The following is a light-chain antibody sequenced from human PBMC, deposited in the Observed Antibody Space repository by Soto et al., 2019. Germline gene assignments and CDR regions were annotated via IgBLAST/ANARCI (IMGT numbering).Light chain of an antibody. V-gene: IGLV2-14*01. CDR2: EVS. J-gene: IGLJ1*01. Sequence: QSALTQPASVSGSPGQSITISCTGTSSDVGGYNYVSWYQQHPGKAPKLMIYEVSNRPSGVSNRFSGSKSGNTASLTIAGLQAEDEAYYCCSSYTSSSTQVFGTGTKLTVL. CDR3: SSYTSSSTQV. CDR1: SSDVGGYNY.